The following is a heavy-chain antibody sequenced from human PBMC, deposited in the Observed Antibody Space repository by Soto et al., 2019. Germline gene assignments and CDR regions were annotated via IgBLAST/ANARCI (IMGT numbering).Heavy chain of an antibody. CDR1: GFTFSDYY. D-gene: IGHD6-13*01. CDR2: ISSSSSYT. V-gene: IGHV3-11*05. Sequence: QVQLVESGGGLVKPGGSLRLSCAASGFTFSDYYMSWIRQAPGKGLEWVSYISSSSSYTNYADSVKGRFTISRDNAKNSLYLQMNSLRAEDTAVYYCASAPRGYSSSWYAVDYFDYWGQGTLVTVSS. J-gene: IGHJ4*02. CDR3: ASAPRGYSSSWYAVDYFDY.